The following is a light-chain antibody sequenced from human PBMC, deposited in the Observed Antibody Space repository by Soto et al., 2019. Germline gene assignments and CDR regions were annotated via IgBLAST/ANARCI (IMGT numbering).Light chain of an antibody. J-gene: IGKJ5*01. CDR2: DAS. CDR3: QQRSNWPPIT. Sequence: EIVLTQSPATLSLSPGERATLSCRASQSVSSYLAWYQQKPVQAPRLLIYDASNRATGIPARFSGSGSGTDFTLTISSLEPEVLAVYYCQQRSNWPPITFGQGTRLEIK. CDR1: QSVSSY. V-gene: IGKV3-11*01.